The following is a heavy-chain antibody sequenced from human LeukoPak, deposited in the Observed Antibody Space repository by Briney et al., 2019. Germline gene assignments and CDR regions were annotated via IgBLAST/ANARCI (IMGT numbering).Heavy chain of an antibody. CDR3: ARVWMVTAPFDY. CDR2: ISGGSTTI. V-gene: IGHV3-48*01. Sequence: GGSLRLSRAASGFTFNSYIMNWVRQAPGKGLEWVSYISGGSTTIYYAASVKGRFTISRDNAKNSLYLQMNSLRAEDTAVYYCARVWMVTAPFDYWGQGTLVTVSS. J-gene: IGHJ4*02. CDR1: GFTFNSYI. D-gene: IGHD2-21*02.